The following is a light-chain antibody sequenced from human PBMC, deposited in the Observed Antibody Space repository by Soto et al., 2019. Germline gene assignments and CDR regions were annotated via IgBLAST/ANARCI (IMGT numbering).Light chain of an antibody. J-gene: IGLJ2*01. CDR3: AAWDDSLNAVV. V-gene: IGLV1-44*01. CDR2: SNI. CDR1: ISNIGRNT. Sequence: QSVLTQPPSASGTPGQRVTISCSGSISNIGRNTVNWYQQVPGTAPKLLIYSNIQRPSGVPDRISGSKSGTSASLAFSGLQSGDEADYFCAAWDDSLNAVVIGGGTKVTVL.